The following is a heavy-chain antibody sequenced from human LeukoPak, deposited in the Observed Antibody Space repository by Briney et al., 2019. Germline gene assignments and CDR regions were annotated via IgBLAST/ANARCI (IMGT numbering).Heavy chain of an antibody. CDR1: GFTFSSYG. V-gene: IGHV3-30*03. J-gene: IGHJ4*02. D-gene: IGHD6-19*01. CDR2: ISYDGSNK. Sequence: PGRSLRLSCAASGFTFSSYGMHWVRQAPGKGLEWVAVISYDGSNKYYADSVKGRFTISRDNSKNTLYLQMNSLRAEDTAVYYCARDTLRIAVAGTDGGYWGQGTLVTVSS. CDR3: ARDTLRIAVAGTDGGY.